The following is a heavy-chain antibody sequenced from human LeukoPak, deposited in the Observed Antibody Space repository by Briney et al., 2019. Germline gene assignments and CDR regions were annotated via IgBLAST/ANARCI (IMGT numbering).Heavy chain of an antibody. J-gene: IGHJ4*02. CDR2: IYYTGST. CDR1: GGSMSTYY. D-gene: IGHD1-26*01. V-gene: IGHV4-59*01. Sequence: PSETLSLTCTVSGGSMSTYYWTWIRQPPGKGLEWIGFIYYTGSTNYNPSLKSRVTISVDTSKNQFSLKLSSVTAADTAVYYCARIRGGNNYHFDFWGQGTLVTVSS. CDR3: ARIRGGNNYHFDF.